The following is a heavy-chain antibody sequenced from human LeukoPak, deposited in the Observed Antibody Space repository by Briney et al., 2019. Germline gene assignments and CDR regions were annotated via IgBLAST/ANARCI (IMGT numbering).Heavy chain of an antibody. CDR1: GYTFTSYG. J-gene: IGHJ6*02. CDR3: ARGRLSYYDSSGDYYYYYGMDV. V-gene: IGHV1-18*01. D-gene: IGHD3-22*01. Sequence: ASVKVSCKASGYTFTSYGISWVRQAPGQGLEWMGWISAYNGNTNYAQKLQGRVTMTTDTSTSTAYMELRSLRSDDTAVYYCARGRLSYYDSSGDYYYYYGMDVWGQGTTVTVSS. CDR2: ISAYNGNT.